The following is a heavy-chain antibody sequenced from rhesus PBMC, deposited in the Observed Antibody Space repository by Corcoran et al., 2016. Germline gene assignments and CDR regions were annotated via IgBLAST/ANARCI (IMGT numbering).Heavy chain of an antibody. D-gene: IGHD2-33*01. CDR1: GYPFTPYH. V-gene: IGHV1-180*01. CDR2: IGPYTGKI. J-gene: IGHJ4*01. Sequence: QVQILQSGAEIKQPGASVKLSCQASGYPFTPYHLPWVKQAPGQGLEWIRLIGPYTGKIKYSERFRGRVTISADTSTNTAYMELSSLTFEDTAVYYGAGEESGGGSFDHWGQGVLVTVSS. CDR3: AGEESGGGSFDH.